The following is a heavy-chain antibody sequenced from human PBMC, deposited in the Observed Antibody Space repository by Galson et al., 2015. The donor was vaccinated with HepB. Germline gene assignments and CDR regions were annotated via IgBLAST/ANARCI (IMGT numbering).Heavy chain of an antibody. Sequence: SVKVSCKASGYTFTSYDINWVRQATGQGLEWMGWMNPNSGNTGYAQKFQGRVTMTRNTSISTAYMELSSLRSEDTAVYYCARGEWIQLWFRLDYYYYMDVWGKGTTVTVSS. CDR2: MNPNSGNT. CDR1: GYTFTSYD. V-gene: IGHV1-8*01. D-gene: IGHD5-18*01. J-gene: IGHJ6*03. CDR3: ARGEWIQLWFRLDYYYYMDV.